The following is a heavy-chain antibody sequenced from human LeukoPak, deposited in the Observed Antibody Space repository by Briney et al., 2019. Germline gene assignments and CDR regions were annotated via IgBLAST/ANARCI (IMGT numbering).Heavy chain of an antibody. CDR2: IKQDGSEK. D-gene: IGHD2-2*01. V-gene: IGHV3-7*03. CDR1: GFTFSSYW. CDR3: ARAGVVVVPAAKRLLYYYYGMDV. J-gene: IGHJ6*04. Sequence: GGSLRLSCAASGFTFSSYWMSWVRQAPGKGLEWVANIKQDGSEKYYVDSVKGRFTISRDSAKNSLYLQMNSLRAEDTAVYYCARAGVVVVPAAKRLLYYYYGMDVWGKGTTVTVSS.